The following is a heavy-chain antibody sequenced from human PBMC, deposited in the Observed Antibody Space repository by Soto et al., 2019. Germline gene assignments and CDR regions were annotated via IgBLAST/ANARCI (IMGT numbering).Heavy chain of an antibody. Sequence: PSETLSLTCAVYGGSFSGYYWSWIRHPAGKGLEWIGEINHSGSTNYNPSLKSRVTISVDTSRNQFSLKLSSVTAADTAMYYCATTRQQLVMWGAGVWWLEPWGKGSLVT. D-gene: IGHD6-13*01. CDR3: ATTRQQLVMWGAGVWWLEP. V-gene: IGHV4-34*01. J-gene: IGHJ5*02. CDR2: INHSGST. CDR1: GGSFSGYY.